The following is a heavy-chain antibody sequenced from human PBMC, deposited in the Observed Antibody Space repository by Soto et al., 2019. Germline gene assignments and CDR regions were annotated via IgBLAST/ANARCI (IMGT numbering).Heavy chain of an antibody. Sequence: PSETLSLTCTVSGGSVISGSYYRSWIRQPPGKGLEWIGYIYYSGSTNYNPSLKSRVTISVDTSKNLFSLKLSSVTAADTAVYYCARGPDTGTYREARDYGMDVWGQGTTVTVSS. V-gene: IGHV4-61*01. CDR1: GGSVISGSYY. J-gene: IGHJ6*02. D-gene: IGHD1-26*01. CDR2: IYYSGST. CDR3: ARGPDTGTYREARDYGMDV.